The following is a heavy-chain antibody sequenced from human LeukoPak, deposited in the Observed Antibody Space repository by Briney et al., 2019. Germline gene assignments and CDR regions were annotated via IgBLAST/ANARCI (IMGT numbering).Heavy chain of an antibody. CDR1: GFTFSSYG. J-gene: IGHJ4*02. Sequence: GGSLRLSCAASGFTFSSYGMHWVRQAPGKGLEWVAFIRYDGSNKYYADSVKGRFTISRDNSKNTLYLQMNSLRAEDTAVYYCARDFLMGTMTTAPRGGYWGQGILVTVSS. CDR2: IRYDGSNK. V-gene: IGHV3-30*02. CDR3: ARDFLMGTMTTAPRGGY. D-gene: IGHD4-17*01.